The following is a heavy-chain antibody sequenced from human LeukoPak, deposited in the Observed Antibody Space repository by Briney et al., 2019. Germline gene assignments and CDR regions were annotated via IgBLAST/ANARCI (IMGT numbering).Heavy chain of an antibody. D-gene: IGHD5-18*01. V-gene: IGHV1-69*13. CDR3: ARSKRDTAMDYAEYYFDY. CDR1: GGTFSSYA. CDR2: IIPIFGTA. Sequence: EASVKVSCKASGGTFSSYAISRVRQAPGQGLEWMGGIIPIFGTANYAQKFQGRVTITADESTSTAYMELSSLRSEDTAVYYCARSKRDTAMDYAEYYFDYWGQGTLVTVSS. J-gene: IGHJ4*02.